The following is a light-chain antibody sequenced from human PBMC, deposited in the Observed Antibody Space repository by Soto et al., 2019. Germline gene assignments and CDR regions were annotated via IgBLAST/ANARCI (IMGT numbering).Light chain of an antibody. V-gene: IGLV2-11*01. CDR3: AAWDDSLSGVV. Sequence: QSALTQPRSASGSPGQSITISCTGTSSDVGGYNYVSWYQQHPAKAPKLIIFDVSKRPSGVPNRFSGSKSGNTASLTISGLRAEDEADYYCAAWDDSLSGVVFGGGTKVTVL. J-gene: IGLJ2*01. CDR2: DVS. CDR1: SSDVGGYNY.